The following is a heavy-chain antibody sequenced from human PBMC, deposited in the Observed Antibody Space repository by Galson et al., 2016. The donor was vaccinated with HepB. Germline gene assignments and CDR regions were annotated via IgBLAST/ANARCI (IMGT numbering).Heavy chain of an antibody. Sequence: SLRLSCAASGFTFSSYWMHWVRQAPGEGLVWVSHINSDGSITKYADSVKGRFAISRDNAKNTLYLQMNSLSAEDTAVYYCARERTLGSYPFYYYYGLDVWGQGTTVTVSS. J-gene: IGHJ6*02. V-gene: IGHV3-74*03. CDR1: GFTFSSYW. CDR2: INSDGSIT. D-gene: IGHD1-26*01. CDR3: ARERTLGSYPFYYYYGLDV.